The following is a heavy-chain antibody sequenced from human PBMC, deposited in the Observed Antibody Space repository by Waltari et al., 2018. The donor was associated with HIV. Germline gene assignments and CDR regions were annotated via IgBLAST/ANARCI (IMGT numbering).Heavy chain of an antibody. Sequence: QLQLQQSGPGLVKPSAPLSLTCTVPGRPVLNSHSYWAFIRQSPGKGLEWIGNIYYTGTTFYNPSLKSRVTMSADLSRNQFSLRLNSVTAADTAIYYCARRPRMAAFYLYYGMDVWGQGTTVTVSS. CDR2: IYYTGTT. J-gene: IGHJ6*02. CDR3: ARRPRMAAFYLYYGMDV. CDR1: GRPVLNSHSY. V-gene: IGHV4-39*01. D-gene: IGHD2-8*01.